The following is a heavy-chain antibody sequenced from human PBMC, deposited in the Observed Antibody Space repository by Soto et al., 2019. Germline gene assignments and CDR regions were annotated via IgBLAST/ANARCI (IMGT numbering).Heavy chain of an antibody. Sequence: SLRLSCAAPGFTFSSYAMHWVRQAPGKGLEWVAVISYDGSNKYYADSVKGRFTISRDNSKNTLYLQMNSLRAEDTAVYYCARVRGWNSGNDYWGQGTLVTVSS. D-gene: IGHD1-7*01. V-gene: IGHV3-30-3*01. CDR1: GFTFSSYA. CDR2: ISYDGSNK. J-gene: IGHJ4*02. CDR3: ARVRGWNSGNDY.